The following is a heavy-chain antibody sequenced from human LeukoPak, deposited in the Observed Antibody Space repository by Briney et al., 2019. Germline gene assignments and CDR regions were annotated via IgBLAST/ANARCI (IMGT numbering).Heavy chain of an antibody. CDR1: GGSISSSSYY. CDR3: ARDLQYYYY. J-gene: IGHJ4*02. V-gene: IGHV4-39*07. CDR2: IYYSGST. Sequence: SETLSLTCTVSGGSISSSSYYWGWIRQPPGKGLEWIGSIYYSGSTYYNPSLKSRVTISVDTSKNQFSLKLSSVTAADTAVYYCARDLQYYYYWGQGTLVTVSP. D-gene: IGHD2/OR15-2a*01.